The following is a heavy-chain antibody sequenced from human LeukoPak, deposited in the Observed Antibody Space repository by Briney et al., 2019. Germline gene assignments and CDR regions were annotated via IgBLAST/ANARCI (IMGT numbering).Heavy chain of an antibody. Sequence: SGGSLRLSCAASGFTFSSYGMHWVRQAPGKGLEWVAFIRYDGSNKYYADSVKGRFTISRDNSKNTLYLQMNSLRAEDTAVHYCAKVSRPWDYYDSSGPIDYWGQGTLVTVSS. CDR3: AKVSRPWDYYDSSGPIDY. V-gene: IGHV3-30*02. CDR2: IRYDGSNK. CDR1: GFTFSSYG. J-gene: IGHJ4*02. D-gene: IGHD3-22*01.